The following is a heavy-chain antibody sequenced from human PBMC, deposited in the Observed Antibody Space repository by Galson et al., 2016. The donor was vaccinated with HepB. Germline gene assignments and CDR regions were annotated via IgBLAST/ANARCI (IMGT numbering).Heavy chain of an antibody. CDR3: TRDGDRRAFDI. D-gene: IGHD2-21*01. CDR1: GFTFSSYT. J-gene: IGHJ3*02. Sequence: SLRLSCAASGFTFSSYTMNWVHQAPGKGLEWVSSISSSSSYIYYADSVKGRFTISRDNSKNTLYLQMNSLRAEDTAVYYCTRDGDRRAFDIWGQGTMVTVSS. CDR2: ISSSSSYI. V-gene: IGHV3-21*01.